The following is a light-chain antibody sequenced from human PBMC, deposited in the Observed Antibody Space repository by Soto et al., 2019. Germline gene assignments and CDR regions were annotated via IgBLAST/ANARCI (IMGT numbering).Light chain of an antibody. V-gene: IGLV1-40*01. CDR2: GNT. J-gene: IGLJ1*01. CDR1: SSNIGAGYV. CDR3: QSYDSSLRSYV. Sequence: QSVLTQPPSVSGAPGQRVTIPCAGSSSNIGAGYVVNWYQHLPGTAPKLLIYGNTNRPSGVPDRFSGSKASLAITGLQAEDKADYYCQSYDSSLRSYVFGTGTKLTVL.